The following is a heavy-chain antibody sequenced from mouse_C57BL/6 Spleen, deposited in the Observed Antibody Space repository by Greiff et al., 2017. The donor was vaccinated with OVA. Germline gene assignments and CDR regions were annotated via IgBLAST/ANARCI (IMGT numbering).Heavy chain of an antibody. J-gene: IGHJ4*01. Sequence: VKLMESGPGLVAPSQSLSITCTVSGFSLTSYAISWVRQPPGKGLEWLGVIWTGGGTNYNSALKSRLSISKDNSKSQVFLKMNSLQTDDTARYYCARKGVITTVVATDYYAMDYWGQGTSVTVSS. CDR2: IWTGGGT. D-gene: IGHD1-1*01. V-gene: IGHV2-9-1*01. CDR3: ARKGVITTVVATDYYAMDY. CDR1: GFSLTSYA.